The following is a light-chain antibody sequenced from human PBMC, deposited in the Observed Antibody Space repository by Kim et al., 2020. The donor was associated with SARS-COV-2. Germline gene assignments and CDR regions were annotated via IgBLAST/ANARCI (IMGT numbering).Light chain of an antibody. CDR2: WAS. V-gene: IGKV4-1*01. J-gene: IGKJ3*01. CDR1: QSVLYRSNNKNY. CDR3: QQYYSTPFT. Sequence: DIVMTQSPDSLAVSLGERATINCKSSQSVLYRSNNKNYLGWYQQKPGPPPKLLIYWASTRESGVPDRFSGSGSGTDFTLTISSLQAEDVAVYYCQQYYSTPFTFGPGTKVDIK.